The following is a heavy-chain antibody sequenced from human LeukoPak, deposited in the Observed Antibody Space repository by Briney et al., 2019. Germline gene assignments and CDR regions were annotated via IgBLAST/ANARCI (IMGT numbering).Heavy chain of an antibody. J-gene: IGHJ3*02. CDR3: ARDDDILTGSDAFDI. D-gene: IGHD3-9*01. Sequence: ASVKVSCKASGYTFTSYAMNWVRQAPGQGLEWMGWINPNSGGTNYAQKFQGRVTMTRDTSISTAYMELSRLRSDDTAVYYCARDDDILTGSDAFDIWGQGTMVTVSS. CDR1: GYTFTSYA. CDR2: INPNSGGT. V-gene: IGHV1-2*02.